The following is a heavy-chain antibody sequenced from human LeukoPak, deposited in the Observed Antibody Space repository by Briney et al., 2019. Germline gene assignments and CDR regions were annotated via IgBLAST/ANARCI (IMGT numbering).Heavy chain of an antibody. CDR2: IIPELDVA. J-gene: IGHJ3*01. V-gene: IGHV1-69*04. CDR1: GDNFSSYV. CDR3: ASEAVYSPDGSGYHRHAFDV. D-gene: IGHD3-22*01. Sequence: GSSVKVSCKAPGDNFSSYVITWVRQARGRGVEWMGRIIPELDVANLAQVFKGRVTITADKSTNTAHMELSGLSCHDTDVYYCASEAVYSPDGSGYHRHAFDVWGKGTVVIVSS.